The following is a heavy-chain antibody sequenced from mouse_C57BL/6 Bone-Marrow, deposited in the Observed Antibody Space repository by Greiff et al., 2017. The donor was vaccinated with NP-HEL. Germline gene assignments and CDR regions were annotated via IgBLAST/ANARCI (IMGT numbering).Heavy chain of an antibody. D-gene: IGHD1-1*01. CDR1: GYTFTSYW. CDR2: IYPGSGST. Sequence: VQLQQPGAELVKPGASVKMSCKASGYTFTSYWITWVKQRPGQGLEWIGDIYPGSGSTNYNEKFKSKATLTVDTSSSTAYMQLSSLTSEDSAVYYCARVDYGSSYWYFDVWGTGTTVTVSS. CDR3: ARVDYGSSYWYFDV. J-gene: IGHJ1*03. V-gene: IGHV1-55*01.